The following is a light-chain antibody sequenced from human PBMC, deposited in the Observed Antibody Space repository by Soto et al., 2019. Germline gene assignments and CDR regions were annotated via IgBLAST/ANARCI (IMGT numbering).Light chain of an antibody. CDR3: SSYTTTSTVV. CDR1: SSDVGAYDY. Sequence: QSALTQPASVSGSPGQSITISCTGTSSDVGAYDYVSWYQQHPGKAHKLMVYDVSNRPSGVSNRFSGSKSGNTASLTISGLQSEDEADYYCSSYTTTSTVVFAGGTKLTVL. CDR2: DVS. J-gene: IGLJ2*01. V-gene: IGLV2-14*03.